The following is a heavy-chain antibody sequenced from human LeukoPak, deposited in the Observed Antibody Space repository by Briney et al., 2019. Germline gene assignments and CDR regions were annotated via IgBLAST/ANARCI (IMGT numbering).Heavy chain of an antibody. CDR1: GFTFSSYG. Sequence: QPGRSLRLSCAASGFTFSSYGMHWVRQAPGKGLEWVAVISYDGSNKYYADSVKGRFTISRDNSKNTLYLQMNSLRAEDTAVYYCAKLEIPGYGDHEYWGQGTLVTVSS. D-gene: IGHD4-17*01. V-gene: IGHV3-30*18. J-gene: IGHJ4*02. CDR2: ISYDGSNK. CDR3: AKLEIPGYGDHEY.